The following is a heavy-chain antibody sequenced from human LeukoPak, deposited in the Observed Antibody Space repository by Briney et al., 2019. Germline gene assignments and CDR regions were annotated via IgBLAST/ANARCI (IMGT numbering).Heavy chain of an antibody. CDR1: GFTFSSYD. CDR3: ARGPAVGWYFDL. V-gene: IGHV3-13*01. CDR2: IGTAGDT. Sequence: GGSLRLSCAASGFTFSSYDMHWVRQATGKGLEWVSAIGTAGDTYYPGSVKGRFTISRENAKNSLYLQMNSLRAGDTAVYYCARGPAVGWYFDLWGRGTLVTVSS. J-gene: IGHJ2*01.